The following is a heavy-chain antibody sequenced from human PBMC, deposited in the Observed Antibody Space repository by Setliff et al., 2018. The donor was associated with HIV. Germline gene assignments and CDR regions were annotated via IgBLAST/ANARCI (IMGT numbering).Heavy chain of an antibody. CDR2: ISAYNGNT. D-gene: IGHD3-22*01. CDR1: GYTFTSYG. J-gene: IGHJ4*02. Sequence: ASVKVSCKASGYTFTSYGISWVRQSPGQGREWMGWISAYNGNTNDAQKLQGRVTMTTDTSTSTAYMELSRLRSDDTAVYYCARHFYDXXGYIFFSWXPDXWGXGTXVTXXS. V-gene: IGHV1-18*01. CDR3: ARHFYDXXGYIFFSWXPDX.